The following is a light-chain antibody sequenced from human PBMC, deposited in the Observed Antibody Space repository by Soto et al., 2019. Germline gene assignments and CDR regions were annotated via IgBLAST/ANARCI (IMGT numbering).Light chain of an antibody. V-gene: IGLV2-14*01. CDR1: TSDVGGYNY. CDR3: SSYTTSASLL. Sequence: QSVLTQPASVSGSPGQSIAISCTGTTSDVGGYNYVSWYQHHPGKAPKLLIYEVTTRPSGVSDRFTGSKSGNTASLTISGLQAEDEADYYCSSYTTSASLLFGGGTKLTVL. J-gene: IGLJ2*01. CDR2: EVT.